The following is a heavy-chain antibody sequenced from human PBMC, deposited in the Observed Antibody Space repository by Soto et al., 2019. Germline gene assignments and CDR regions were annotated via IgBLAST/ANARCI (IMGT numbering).Heavy chain of an antibody. V-gene: IGHV4-39*07. J-gene: IGHJ6*02. CDR2: IYYSGST. CDR1: GGSISSSSYY. Sequence: SETLSLTCTVSGGSISSSSYYWGWIRQPPGKGLEWIGSIYYSGSTYYNPSLKSRVTISVDTSKNQFSLKLSSVTAADTAVYYCARDKEYAIQGTMDVWGQGTTVTVSS. CDR3: ARDKEYAIQGTMDV. D-gene: IGHD2-8*01.